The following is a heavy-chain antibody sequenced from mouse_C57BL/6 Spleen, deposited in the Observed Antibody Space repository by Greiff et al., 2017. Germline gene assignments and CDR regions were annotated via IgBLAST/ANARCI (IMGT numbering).Heavy chain of an antibody. CDR2: IDPSDSYT. Sequence: VQLQQSGAELVRPGTSVKLSCKASGYTFTSYWMHWVKQRPGQGLEWIGVIDPSDSYTNYNQKFKGKATLTVDTSSSTAYMQLSSLTSEDSAVYYCARCYYYGSSFSWFAYWGQGTLVTVSA. D-gene: IGHD1-1*01. J-gene: IGHJ3*01. V-gene: IGHV1-59*01. CDR1: GYTFTSYW. CDR3: ARCYYYGSSFSWFAY.